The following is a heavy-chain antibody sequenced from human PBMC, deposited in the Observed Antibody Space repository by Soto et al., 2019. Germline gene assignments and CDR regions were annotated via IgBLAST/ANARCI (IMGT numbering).Heavy chain of an antibody. V-gene: IGHV3-30*18. CDR2: ISYDGSNK. CDR3: SKVPIKTILLWWYLLMGEGFDI. Sequence: QVQLVESGGGVGQPGRSLRLSCAASGFTLSRYAMDWVRQAPGKWLEWVTSISYDGSNKYYADSVKGRFTISRDNFKNMVYLQMNSLRGEGTALYYCSKVPIKTILLWWYLLMGEGFDIWGQGTMVSVSS. D-gene: IGHD2-15*01. CDR1: GFTLSRYA. J-gene: IGHJ3*02.